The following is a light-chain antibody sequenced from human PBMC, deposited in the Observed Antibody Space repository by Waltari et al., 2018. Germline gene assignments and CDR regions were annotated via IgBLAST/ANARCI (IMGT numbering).Light chain of an antibody. J-gene: IGLJ3*02. CDR2: DVS. CDR1: SSDVGGYKY. V-gene: IGLV2-14*03. CDR3: SSYTSARTWV. Sequence: QSALTQPASVSGSPGQSITISCTGTSSDVGGYKYVSWHQQHPGKAPKLIIYDVSNRPSGVSNRFSGSKSGNTASLTISRLQAEDEAEYFCSSYTSARTWVFGGGTKLTVL.